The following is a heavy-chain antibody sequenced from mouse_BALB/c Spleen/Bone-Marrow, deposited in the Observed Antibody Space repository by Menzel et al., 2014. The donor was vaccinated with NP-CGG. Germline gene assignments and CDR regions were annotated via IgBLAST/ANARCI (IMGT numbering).Heavy chain of an antibody. J-gene: IGHJ4*01. CDR3: ARLGRDYAMDY. V-gene: IGHV1S56*01. CDR2: IYPGNVNT. D-gene: IGHD4-1*01. Sequence: VMLVESGPELVKPGASVRISCKASGYTFTSYYIHWVKQRPGQGLEWIGWIYPGNVNTKYNEKFKGKATLTADKSSSTAYMQLSSLTSEDSAVYFCARLGRDYAMDYWGQGTSATVSS. CDR1: GYTFTSYY.